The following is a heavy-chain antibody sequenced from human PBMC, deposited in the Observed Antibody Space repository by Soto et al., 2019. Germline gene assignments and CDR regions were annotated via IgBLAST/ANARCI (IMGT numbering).Heavy chain of an antibody. J-gene: IGHJ4*02. CDR2: INSDGSST. Sequence: GGSLSLSCAASGFTFSSNWMHWVRQAPGKGLVWVSRINSDGSSTSYADSVKGRFTISRDNAKNTLYLQMNSLRAEDTAVYFCARDLGTGSGSYYNVFDNWGQGTLVTVSS. CDR3: ARDLGTGSGSYYNVFDN. D-gene: IGHD3-10*01. V-gene: IGHV3-74*01. CDR1: GFTFSSNW.